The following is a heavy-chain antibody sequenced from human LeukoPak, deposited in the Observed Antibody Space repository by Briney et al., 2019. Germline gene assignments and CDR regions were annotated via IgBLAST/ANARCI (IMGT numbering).Heavy chain of an antibody. V-gene: IGHV4-59*01. D-gene: IGHD3-22*01. CDR2: IYYSGST. CDR1: GGSISSYH. Sequence: SEALSLTCTVSGGSISSYHWSWIRQPPGKGLEWIGYIYYSGSTNYNPSLKSRVTISVDTSKNQFSLKLSSVTAADTAVYYCARGDKGSSGYWFDPWGQGTLVTVSS. CDR3: ARGDKGSSGYWFDP. J-gene: IGHJ5*02.